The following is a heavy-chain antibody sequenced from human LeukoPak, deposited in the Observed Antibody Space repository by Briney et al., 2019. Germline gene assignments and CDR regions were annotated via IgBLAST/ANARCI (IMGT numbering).Heavy chain of an antibody. CDR2: INHSGST. CDR1: GGSFSGYY. D-gene: IGHD3-3*01. Sequence: SETLSLTCAVYGGSFSGYYWSWIRQPPGKGLEWVGEINHSGSTNYNPSLKSRVTISVDTSKNQFSLKLSSVTAADTAVYYCARAGPAHAPSIFGVVIRLYSFDYWGQGTLVTVS. CDR3: ARAGPAHAPSIFGVVIRLYSFDY. V-gene: IGHV4-34*01. J-gene: IGHJ4*02.